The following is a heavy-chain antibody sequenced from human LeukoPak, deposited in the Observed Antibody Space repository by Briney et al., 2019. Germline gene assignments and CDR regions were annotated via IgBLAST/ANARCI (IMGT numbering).Heavy chain of an antibody. CDR1: GYTFTSYY. J-gene: IGHJ6*03. D-gene: IGHD6-6*01. CDR3: ARRPTPSSSYYYYYMDV. V-gene: IGHV1-46*01. Sequence: ASVKVSCKASGYTFTSYYMHWVRQAPGQGLEWMGIINPSGGSTSYAQKFQGRVTMTRDTSISTAYMELSRLRSDDTAVYYCARRPTPSSSYYYYYMDVWGKGTTVTVSS. CDR2: INPSGGST.